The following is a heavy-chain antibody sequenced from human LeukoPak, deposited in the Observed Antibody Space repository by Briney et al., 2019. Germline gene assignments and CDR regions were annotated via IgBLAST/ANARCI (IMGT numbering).Heavy chain of an antibody. V-gene: IGHV3-11*01. Sequence: GGSLRLSCAASGFTFSDYYMSWIRQAPGKGLEWVSYITSSGANIYYADSVKGRFTISRDNAKNSLYLQMNSLRAEDTALYYCAKAGRIAAAGPFGYWGQGTLVTVSS. J-gene: IGHJ4*02. CDR1: GFTFSDYY. CDR2: ITSSGANI. D-gene: IGHD6-13*01. CDR3: AKAGRIAAAGPFGY.